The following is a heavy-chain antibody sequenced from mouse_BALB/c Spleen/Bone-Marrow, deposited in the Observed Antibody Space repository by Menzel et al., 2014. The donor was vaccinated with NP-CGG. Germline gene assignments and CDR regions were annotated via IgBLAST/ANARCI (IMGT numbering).Heavy chain of an antibody. CDR2: ISDGGSYT. V-gene: IGHV5-4*02. CDR1: GFTFSDYY. J-gene: IGHJ3*01. CDR3: ARDGDYSYAWFAY. Sequence: EVKLVESGGGLVKPGGSLKLSCAASGFTFSDYYMYWVRQTPEKRLEWVAIISDGGSYTFYPDSVKGRFTISRDNAKNSLYLQMSSLKSEDTAMYYCARDGDYSYAWFAYWGQGTPVTVSA. D-gene: IGHD2-12*01.